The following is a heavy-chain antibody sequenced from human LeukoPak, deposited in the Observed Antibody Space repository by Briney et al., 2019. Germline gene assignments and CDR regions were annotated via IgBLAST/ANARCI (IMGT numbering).Heavy chain of an antibody. CDR3: ARAEWLLTFFDY. Sequence: GGSLRLSCAASGFTLSSYWMSWVRQAPGKGLEGVANIKQDGSEKYYVDSVKGRFTISRDNAKNSLYLQMNSLRAEDTAVYYCARAEWLLTFFDYWGQGTLVTVSS. D-gene: IGHD3-3*01. CDR2: IKQDGSEK. J-gene: IGHJ4*02. CDR1: GFTLSSYW. V-gene: IGHV3-7*01.